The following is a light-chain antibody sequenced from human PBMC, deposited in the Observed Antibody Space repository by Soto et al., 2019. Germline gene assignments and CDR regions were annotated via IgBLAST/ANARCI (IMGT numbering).Light chain of an antibody. Sequence: QSALTQPASVSGSPGQSITISCTGTSSDVGGYNYVSWYQQHPGKAPKLMIYEVSNRPSGVSNRFSGSKSGNTASLTISGGQAEDEADYYCSSYTSSSLGVFGTGTKLTVL. CDR1: SSDVGGYNY. CDR3: SSYTSSSLGV. V-gene: IGLV2-14*01. J-gene: IGLJ1*01. CDR2: EVS.